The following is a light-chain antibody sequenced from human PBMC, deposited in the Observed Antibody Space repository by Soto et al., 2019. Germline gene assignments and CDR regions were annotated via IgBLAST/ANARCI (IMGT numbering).Light chain of an antibody. CDR3: QQRSDWPCT. CDR2: DAS. J-gene: IGKJ4*01. CDR1: PSVSSS. Sequence: EIVLTQSPATLSLSPGERATLSCRASPSVSSSLAWYQQKPGQAPRLLIYDASNRATGVPARFSGVGSGTDFTLTIRTIEPHDLAVFDGQQRSDWPCTFGGGTKVQIK. V-gene: IGKV3-11*01.